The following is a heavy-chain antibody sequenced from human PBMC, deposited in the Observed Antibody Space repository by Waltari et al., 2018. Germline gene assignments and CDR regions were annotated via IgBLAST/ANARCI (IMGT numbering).Heavy chain of an antibody. CDR3: ARDIAVAGHIAFDI. CDR2: IYTSGST. CDR1: GGSISRYY. D-gene: IGHD6-19*01. J-gene: IGHJ3*02. V-gene: IGHV4-4*07. Sequence: QVQLQESGPGLVKPSETLSLTCTVSGGSISRYYWSWIRQPAGKGLEWIGRIYTSGSTNYNPSLKSRVTMSVDTSKNQFSLKLSSVTAADTAVYYCARDIAVAGHIAFDIWGQGTMVTVSS.